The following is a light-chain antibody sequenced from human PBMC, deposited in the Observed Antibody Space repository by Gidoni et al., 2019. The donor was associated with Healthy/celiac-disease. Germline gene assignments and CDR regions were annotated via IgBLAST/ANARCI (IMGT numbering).Light chain of an antibody. CDR2: AAS. Sequence: DSQMTQSPSSLSASVGDRVTITCRASQSISSYLNWYQQKPGKAPKLLIYAASSLQSGVPSRFSGSGSGTVCTLTISSLQPEDFATCSCQQSYSTPRTFGQGTKVEIK. CDR3: QQSYSTPRT. J-gene: IGKJ1*01. CDR1: QSISSY. V-gene: IGKV1-39*01.